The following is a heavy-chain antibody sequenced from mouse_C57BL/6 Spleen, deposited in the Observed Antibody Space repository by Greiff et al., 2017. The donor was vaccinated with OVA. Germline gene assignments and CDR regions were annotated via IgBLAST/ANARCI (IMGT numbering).Heavy chain of an antibody. D-gene: IGHD2-4*01. Sequence: EVKVVESGGGLVKPGGSLKLSCAASGFTFSDYGMHWVRQAPEKGLEWVAYISSGSSTIYYADTVKGRFTISRDNAKNTLFLQMTSLRSEDTAMYYCARNYGGGYYAMDYWGQGTSVTVSS. CDR1: GFTFSDYG. J-gene: IGHJ4*01. CDR2: ISSGSSTI. V-gene: IGHV5-17*01. CDR3: ARNYGGGYYAMDY.